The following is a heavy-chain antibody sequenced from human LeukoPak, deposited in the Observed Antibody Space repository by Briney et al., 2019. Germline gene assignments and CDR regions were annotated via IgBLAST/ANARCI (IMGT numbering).Heavy chain of an antibody. CDR2: IIPIFGTA. CDR3: AIGNSDYGDDPDYCYYYMDV. D-gene: IGHD4-17*01. Sequence: GASVKVSCKASGGTFSSYAISWVRQAPGQGLEWMGGIIPIFGTANYAQKFQGRVTITTDESTSTAYMELSSLRSEDTAVYYGAIGNSDYGDDPDYCYYYMDVWGKGTTVTVSS. V-gene: IGHV1-69*05. J-gene: IGHJ6*03. CDR1: GGTFSSYA.